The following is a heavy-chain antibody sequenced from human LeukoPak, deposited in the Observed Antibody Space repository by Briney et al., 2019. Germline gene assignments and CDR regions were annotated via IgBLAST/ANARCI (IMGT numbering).Heavy chain of an antibody. V-gene: IGHV4-4*02. D-gene: IGHD4-17*01. CDR1: GGSISSSNW. CDR3: ASSHHDYGGSFDQ. CDR2: IYHSGST. Sequence: SETLSLTCAVSGGSISSSNWWSWVRQPPEKGLEWIGEIYHSGSTNYNPSLKSRVTISVDKSKNQFSLKLSSVTASDTAMYYCASSHHDYGGSFDQWGQGTLVTVSS. J-gene: IGHJ4*02.